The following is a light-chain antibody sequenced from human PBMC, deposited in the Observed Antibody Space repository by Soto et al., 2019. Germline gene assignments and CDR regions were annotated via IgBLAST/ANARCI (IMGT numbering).Light chain of an antibody. J-gene: IGLJ1*01. V-gene: IGLV2-14*01. CDR2: EVS. CDR3: SSYTSSSTQV. Sequence: QSALTQPASVSGSPGQSITISCTGTSSDVGGYNYVSWYQQHPGKAPKLMIYEVSNRPSGVSNRCSGSKSGNTASLTISGLQAEYEADYYCSSYTSSSTQVFGTGTKLTVL. CDR1: SSDVGGYNY.